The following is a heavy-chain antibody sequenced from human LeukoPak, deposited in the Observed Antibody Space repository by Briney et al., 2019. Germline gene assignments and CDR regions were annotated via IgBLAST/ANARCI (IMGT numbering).Heavy chain of an antibody. J-gene: IGHJ4*02. CDR2: ISTSGSTI. V-gene: IGHV3-48*03. D-gene: IGHD1-14*01. CDR3: AKGRISPDD. Sequence: PGGSLRLSCAASGFTFSSYEMNWVRQAPGKGLEWVSYISTSGSTIYYADSVKGRFTISRDNSRNTLYLQMNSLRAEDTAVYYCAKGRISPDDWGQGTLVTVSS. CDR1: GFTFSSYE.